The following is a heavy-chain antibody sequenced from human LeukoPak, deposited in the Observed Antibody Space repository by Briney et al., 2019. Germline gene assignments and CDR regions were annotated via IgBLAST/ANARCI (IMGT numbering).Heavy chain of an antibody. Sequence: GGSLRLSCADSGFTFSNYAMSWVRQAPGKGLEWVSVISGSGGNTYYADSVKGRFTISRDNSKNTLYLQLNSLRAEDTAVYYCAKDLYGDYDLDCWGQGTLVTVSS. CDR2: ISGSGGNT. CDR3: AKDLYGDYDLDC. CDR1: GFTFSNYA. V-gene: IGHV3-23*01. D-gene: IGHD4-17*01. J-gene: IGHJ4*02.